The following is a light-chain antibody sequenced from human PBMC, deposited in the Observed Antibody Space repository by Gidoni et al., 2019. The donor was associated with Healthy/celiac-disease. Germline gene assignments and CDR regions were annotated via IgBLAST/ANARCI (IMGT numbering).Light chain of an antibody. CDR2: DVS. Sequence: QSALTQPRAVSGSPGQSVTISCTGSSSDVGGYNYVSWYQQHPGKAPKLMIYDVSKRPSGVPDRFSGSKSGNTASLTISGLQAEDEANYYCCSYAGSYTNGVFGRGTQLTVL. V-gene: IGLV2-11*01. J-gene: IGLJ7*01. CDR1: SSDVGGYNY. CDR3: CSYAGSYTNGV.